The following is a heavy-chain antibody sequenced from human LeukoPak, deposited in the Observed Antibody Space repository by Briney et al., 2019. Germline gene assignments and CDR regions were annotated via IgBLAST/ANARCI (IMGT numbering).Heavy chain of an antibody. V-gene: IGHV3-21*01. CDR2: ISSSSSYI. CDR1: GFTFSSYS. Sequence: GGSLRLSCAASGFTFSSYSMNWVRQAPGKGLEWVSSISSSSSYIYYADSVKGRFTISRDNAKNSLYLQMNSLRAEDTAVYYCARDGGSHWFDPWGQGTLVTVSS. J-gene: IGHJ5*02. CDR3: ARDGGSHWFDP. D-gene: IGHD1-26*01.